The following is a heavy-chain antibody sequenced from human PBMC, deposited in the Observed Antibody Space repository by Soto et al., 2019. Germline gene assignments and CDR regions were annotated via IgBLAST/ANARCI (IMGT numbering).Heavy chain of an antibody. V-gene: IGHV1-24*01. J-gene: IGHJ4*02. CDR3: ATDPLLTGTKYY. D-gene: IGHD1-7*01. CDR2: FDPEDGET. CDR1: GYTLTELS. Sequence: ASVKVSCKDSGYTLTELSMHWVRQAPGKGLEWMGGFDPEDGETIYAQKFQGRVTMTEDTSTDTAYMELSSLRSEDTAVYYCATDPLLTGTKYYWGKGTLVTVSS.